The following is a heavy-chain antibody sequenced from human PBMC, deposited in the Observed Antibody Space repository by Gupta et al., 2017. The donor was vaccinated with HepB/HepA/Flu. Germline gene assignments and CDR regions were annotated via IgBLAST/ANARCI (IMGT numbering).Heavy chain of an antibody. CDR2: IYSSGST. D-gene: IGHD6-6*01. CDR3: ARDGIGGGSITARRYFDY. J-gene: IGHJ4*02. CDR1: GGSISNYY. V-gene: IGHV4-4*07. Sequence: QVQLQESGPGLVKPSETLSLTCTVSGGSISNYYWSWIRQPAGKGLEWIGRIYSSGSTNYNPSLKSRVTMSIDTSKNQLSRKLSSVTAADTAVYYCARDGIGGGSITARRYFDYWGQGTLATVSS.